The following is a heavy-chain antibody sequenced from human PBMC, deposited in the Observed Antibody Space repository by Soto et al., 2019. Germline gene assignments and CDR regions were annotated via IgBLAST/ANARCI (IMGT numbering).Heavy chain of an antibody. D-gene: IGHD2-15*01. V-gene: IGHV3-30*03. J-gene: IGHJ4*02. CDR3: STIAATADY. CDR2: ISYDGSNK. CDR1: GFTFSSYG. Sequence: GGSLRLSCAASGFTFSSYGMHWVRQAPGKGLEWVAVISYDGSNKYYADSVKGRFTISRHNSKSTLYLQMNGLRAEDTAVYYCSTIAATADYWGQGTLVTVSS.